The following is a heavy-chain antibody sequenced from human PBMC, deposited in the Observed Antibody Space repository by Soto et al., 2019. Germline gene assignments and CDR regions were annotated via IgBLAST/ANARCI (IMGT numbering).Heavy chain of an antibody. CDR1: GFTFSSFG. CDR3: AKGLYSYGSSYFES. J-gene: IGHJ4*02. Sequence: QVQLVESGGGVVQPGRSLRLSCVVSGFTFSSFGMHWVRQAPGKGLEWVAVIAFDGSDEYYGDSVKGRFSISRDNSKSTLYLQMNSLRPEDAAVYYCAKGLYSYGSSYFESRGQGTLVTVSS. D-gene: IGHD5-18*01. CDR2: IAFDGSDE. V-gene: IGHV3-30*18.